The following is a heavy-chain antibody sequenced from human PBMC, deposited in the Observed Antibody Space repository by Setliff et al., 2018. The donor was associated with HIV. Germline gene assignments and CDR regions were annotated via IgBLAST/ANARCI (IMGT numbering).Heavy chain of an antibody. CDR1: GFTVSNDY. J-gene: IGHJ4*02. V-gene: IGHV3-66*01. CDR2: IHSGGST. D-gene: IGHD3-10*01. Sequence: GGSLRLSCAASGFTVSNDYMSWVRQAPGRGLEWVSVIHSGGSTYYADSVKGRFIISRDNSKNTLYLQMNSLRAEDTAFYYCSKEKFTFTVVRGVIDSWGQGALVTVSS. CDR3: SKEKFTFTVVRGVIDS.